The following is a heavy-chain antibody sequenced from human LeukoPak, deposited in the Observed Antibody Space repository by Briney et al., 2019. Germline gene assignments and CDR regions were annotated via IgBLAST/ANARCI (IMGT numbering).Heavy chain of an antibody. J-gene: IGHJ4*02. CDR3: ARGVYIAAAQYGY. CDR2: IYYSGTT. D-gene: IGHD6-13*01. V-gene: IGHV4-59*01. CDR1: GGSISSYY. Sequence: SETLSLTCTVSGGSISSYYWSWIRQPPGKGLEWIGYIYYSGTTNYNPSLKSRVTISVDTSKNQFSLKLSSVPAADPAVYYCARGVYIAAAQYGYWGQGTLVTVSS.